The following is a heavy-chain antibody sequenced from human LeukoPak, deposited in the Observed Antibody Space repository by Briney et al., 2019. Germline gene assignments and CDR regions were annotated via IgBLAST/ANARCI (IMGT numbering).Heavy chain of an antibody. CDR3: ARDLVIDSHYHY. V-gene: IGHV3-7*01. Sequence: GGSLRLSCEASGFTFSDYRMHWVRQAPGKGLEWVANIKQDGSEKYYVDSVKGRFTISRDNAKNSLYLQMNSLRAEDTAVYYCARDLVIDSHYHYWVQGTLVTLSS. CDR2: IKQDGSEK. J-gene: IGHJ4*02. CDR1: GFTFSDYR. D-gene: IGHD3-9*01.